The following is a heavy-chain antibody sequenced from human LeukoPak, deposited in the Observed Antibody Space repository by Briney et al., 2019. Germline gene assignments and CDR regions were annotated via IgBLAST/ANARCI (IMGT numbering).Heavy chain of an antibody. CDR1: GFIFSTYW. D-gene: IGHD1-26*01. CDR3: ARDGRRSHYDPVGDY. V-gene: IGHV3-7*01. J-gene: IGHJ4*02. CDR2: IKQDGSER. Sequence: GGSLRLSCAASGFIFSTYWMNWVRQAPGKGLEWVANIKQDGSERYYVDSVKGRFTISRDNAKNSLYLQMNSLRAEDTAVYYCARDGRRSHYDPVGDYWGQGTLVTVSS.